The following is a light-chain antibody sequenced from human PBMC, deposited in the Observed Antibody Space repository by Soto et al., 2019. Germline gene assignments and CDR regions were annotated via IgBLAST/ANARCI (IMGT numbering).Light chain of an antibody. CDR1: QSVSSSY. J-gene: IGKJ1*01. Sequence: EIVLMQSPGTLSLSPGERATLSCRASQSVSSSYLAWYQQKPGQAPRLLIYGASSRATGIPDRFSGSGSGTDFTLTISSLEPEDFAVYYCQQRSSWPWTFGQGTKVDI. CDR2: GAS. CDR3: QQRSSWPWT. V-gene: IGKV3D-20*02.